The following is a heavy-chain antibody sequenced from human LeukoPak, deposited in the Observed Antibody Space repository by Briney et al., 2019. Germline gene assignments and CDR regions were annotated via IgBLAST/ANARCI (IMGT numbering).Heavy chain of an antibody. Sequence: GGSLRLSCAASGLTFSSYWMHWVRQAPGKGLVWVSRINSDGSSTSYADSVKGRFTISRDNAKNTLYLQMNSLRAEDTAVYYCASEHYYDSSGYYYRFFGYWGQGTLVTVSP. J-gene: IGHJ4*02. CDR1: GLTFSSYW. CDR3: ASEHYYDSSGYYYRFFGY. CDR2: INSDGSST. V-gene: IGHV3-74*01. D-gene: IGHD3-22*01.